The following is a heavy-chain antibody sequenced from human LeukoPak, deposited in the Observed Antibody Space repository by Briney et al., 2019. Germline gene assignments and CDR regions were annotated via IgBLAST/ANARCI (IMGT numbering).Heavy chain of an antibody. J-gene: IGHJ3*02. CDR2: INPNSGGT. D-gene: IGHD6-13*01. V-gene: IGHV1-2*02. CDR1: GYTFTGYY. Sequence: AGPVKVSCKASGYTFTGYYMHWVRKAPGQGLEWMGWINPNSGGTNYAQKFQGRVTMTRDTSISTAYMELSRLRSDDTAVYYCARDRYSTNAFDIWGQGTMVTVSS. CDR3: ARDRYSTNAFDI.